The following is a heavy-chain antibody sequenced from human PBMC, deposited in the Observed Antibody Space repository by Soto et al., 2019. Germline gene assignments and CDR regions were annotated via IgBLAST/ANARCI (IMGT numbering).Heavy chain of an antibody. V-gene: IGHV1-2*02. CDR3: ARERYQVISDGMDV. J-gene: IGHJ6*02. CDR1: GYTFTGYY. D-gene: IGHD2-2*01. Sequence: ASVKVSCKASGYTFTGYYIHWVREAPGQGLEWMGWINPQTGGASYAQKFQGRVTLSRDTSINTAYLELSRLTFDDAAVYFCARERYQVISDGMDVWGQGTTVTVSS. CDR2: INPQTGGA.